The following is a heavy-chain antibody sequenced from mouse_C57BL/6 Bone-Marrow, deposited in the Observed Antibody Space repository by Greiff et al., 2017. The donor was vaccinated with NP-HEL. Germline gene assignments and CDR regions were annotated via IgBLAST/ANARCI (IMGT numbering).Heavy chain of an antibody. D-gene: IGHD1-1*01. Sequence: VQLQQSGTVLARPGASVKMSCKTSGYTFTSYWMHWVTQRPGQGLEWIGAIYPGNSDTSYNQKFKGKAKLTAVTSASTAYMELSSLTNEDSAVYYCTRLYYGRSPHWYFDVWGTGTTVTVSS. V-gene: IGHV1-5*01. J-gene: IGHJ1*03. CDR2: IYPGNSDT. CDR1: GYTFTSYW. CDR3: TRLYYGRSPHWYFDV.